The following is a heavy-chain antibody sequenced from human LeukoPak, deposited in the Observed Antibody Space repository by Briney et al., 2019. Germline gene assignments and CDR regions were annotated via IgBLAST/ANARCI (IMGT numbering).Heavy chain of an antibody. CDR3: ARGSPSQLRYFDL. CDR1: GFTFSSYG. CDR2: IWYDGSNK. J-gene: IGHJ4*02. V-gene: IGHV3-33*01. Sequence: GGSLRLSCAASGFTFSSYGMHWVRQAPGKGLEWVAVIWYDGSNKYYADSVKGRFTISRDNSKNTLYLQMNSLRAEDTAVYYCARGSPSQLRYFDLWGQGTLVTVSS. D-gene: IGHD3-9*01.